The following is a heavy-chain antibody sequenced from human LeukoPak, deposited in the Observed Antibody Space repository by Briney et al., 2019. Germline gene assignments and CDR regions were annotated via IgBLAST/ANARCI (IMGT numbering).Heavy chain of an antibody. CDR1: GFRFNTYW. CDR3: ARDILGEGEDANYAVYYFDY. D-gene: IGHD4/OR15-4a*01. V-gene: IGHV3-7*01. CDR2: IKQDGNEK. J-gene: IGHJ4*02. Sequence: GGSLRLSCAASGFRFNTYWMSWVRQAPGKGLEWVANIKQDGNEKYYADSVKGRFTISRDNGKNSLDLQMNSLRADDTAVYYCARDILGEGEDANYAVYYFDYWGQGTVVTVSS.